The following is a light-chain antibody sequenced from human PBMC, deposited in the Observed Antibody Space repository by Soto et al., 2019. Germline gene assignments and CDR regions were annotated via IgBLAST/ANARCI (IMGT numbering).Light chain of an antibody. CDR2: GAS. Sequence: EVVLTQSPATLSLSPGERATLSFRASQSVSMNLAWYQQKPGQAPRLLIYGASTRATGIPDRFSGSGSGTHFTLTISRLEPGDFAVYYCQHFGGTTFTFGQGTRLEIK. V-gene: IGKV3-20*01. CDR1: QSVSMN. CDR3: QHFGGTTFT. J-gene: IGKJ5*01.